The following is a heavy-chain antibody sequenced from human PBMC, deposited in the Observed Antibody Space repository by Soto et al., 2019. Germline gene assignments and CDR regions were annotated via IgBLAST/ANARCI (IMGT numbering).Heavy chain of an antibody. V-gene: IGHV1-69*06. J-gene: IGHJ4*02. CDR3: ARDYYDSSGYYDAPKIFDY. D-gene: IGHD3-22*01. CDR2: IIPIFGTA. CDR1: GGTFSSYA. Sequence: SVKVSCKASGGTFSSYAISWVRQAPGQGLEWMGGIIPIFGTANYAQKFQGRVTITADKSTSTAYMELSSLRSGDTAVYYCARDYYDSSGYYDAPKIFDYWGQGTMVTVSS.